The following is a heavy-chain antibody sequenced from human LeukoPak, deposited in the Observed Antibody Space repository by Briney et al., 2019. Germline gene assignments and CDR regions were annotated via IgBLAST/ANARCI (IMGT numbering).Heavy chain of an antibody. CDR3: AKDLGTGGEFDY. CDR1: GFTFSSYG. J-gene: IGHJ4*02. V-gene: IGHV3-30*18. D-gene: IGHD4-17*01. CDR2: ISYDGSNK. Sequence: GGSLRLSCAASGFTFSSYGMHWVRQAPGKGLEWVAVISYDGSNKYYADSVKGRFTISRDNSKNTLYPQMNSLRAEDTAVYYCAKDLGTGGEFDYWGQGTLVTVSS.